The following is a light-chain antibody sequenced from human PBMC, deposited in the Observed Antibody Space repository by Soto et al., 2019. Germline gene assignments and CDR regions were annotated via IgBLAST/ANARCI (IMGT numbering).Light chain of an antibody. CDR1: QSIARY. J-gene: IGKJ1*01. CDR3: QHYNSYSEA. CDR2: GAS. V-gene: IGKV1-5*01. Sequence: EIEMTQYPSCLYASVVYSVTLTCRASQSIARYLHWYQQKLGKAPKVLIYGASTLKSGVPSRFSGSGSGTEFTLTISSLQPDDFATYYCQHYNSYSEAFGQGTKVDIK.